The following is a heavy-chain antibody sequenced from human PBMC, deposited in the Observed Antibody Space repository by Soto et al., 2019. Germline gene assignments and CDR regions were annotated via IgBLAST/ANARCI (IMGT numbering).Heavy chain of an antibody. CDR3: ARGLRGGSGPNPFRYYYGMDV. Sequence: SETLSLTCAADGGSFTRYYPSWIRQPPGKGLEWIGEINHSGSTNYNPSLKSRVTISVDTSKNQFSLKLSSVTAADTAVYYCARGLRGGSGPNPFRYYYGMDVWGEGTTVT. CDR2: INHSGST. J-gene: IGHJ6*02. D-gene: IGHD3-10*01. V-gene: IGHV4-34*01. CDR1: GGSFTRYY.